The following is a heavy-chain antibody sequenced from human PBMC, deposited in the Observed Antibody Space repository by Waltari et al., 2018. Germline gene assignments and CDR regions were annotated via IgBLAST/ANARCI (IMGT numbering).Heavy chain of an antibody. CDR1: GFSFRDFTSG. Sequence: DVQLVESGGGLVQPGKSLRLSFESSGFSFRDFTSGMTWVRQAPGKGLERVAYISPDGKSFFYADSVRGRFTISRDNANNSVFLQMSNLRVDDTAVYFCTNGFGFFVHWGQGTLVTVSS. J-gene: IGHJ4*02. D-gene: IGHD3-16*01. V-gene: IGHV3-48*01. CDR3: TNGFGFFVH. CDR2: ISPDGKSF.